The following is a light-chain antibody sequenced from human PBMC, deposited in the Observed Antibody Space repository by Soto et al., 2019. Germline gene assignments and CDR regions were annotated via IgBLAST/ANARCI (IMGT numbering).Light chain of an antibody. Sequence: EIVLTQSPATLSLSPGERATLSCRASQRVSGYLAWYQQKPGQAPRLLMYDASNRATGIPARFSGSGSGTDFTRPISSLEPEDFAVYYCQQRSNWPSTFGGGTKVEIK. CDR3: QQRSNWPST. J-gene: IGKJ4*01. CDR2: DAS. V-gene: IGKV3-11*01. CDR1: QRVSGY.